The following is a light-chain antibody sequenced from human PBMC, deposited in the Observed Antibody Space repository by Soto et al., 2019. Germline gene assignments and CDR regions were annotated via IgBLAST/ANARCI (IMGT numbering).Light chain of an antibody. CDR2: GAS. J-gene: IGKJ1*01. Sequence: EIVLTQSPGTLSLSPGERATLSCRASQSVSSNLAWYQQKPGQAPRLLIYGASTRATGIPARFSGSGSGTDFTLTITRLEPEDFAVHYCQYYGNSPLTFGQGTKVDIK. V-gene: IGKV3-20*01. CDR3: QYYGNSPLT. CDR1: QSVSSN.